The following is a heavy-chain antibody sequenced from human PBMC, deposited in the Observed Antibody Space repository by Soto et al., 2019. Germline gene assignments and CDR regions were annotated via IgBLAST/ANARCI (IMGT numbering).Heavy chain of an antibody. Sequence: ASVKVSCKASGGTFSRYALNWVRQAPGQGLEWMGGIIPMFGKANYAQKFKGRVTITADESTSTGYMELRSLISEDTAVYYCARDGTLYDGGAYYYLYWGQGTLVTVSS. CDR3: ARDGTLYDGGAYYYLY. CDR1: GGTFSRYA. CDR2: IIPMFGKA. J-gene: IGHJ4*02. D-gene: IGHD3-22*01. V-gene: IGHV1-69*13.